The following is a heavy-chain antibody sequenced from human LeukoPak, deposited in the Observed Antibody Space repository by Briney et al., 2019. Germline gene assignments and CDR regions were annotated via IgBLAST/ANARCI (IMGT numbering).Heavy chain of an antibody. J-gene: IGHJ4*02. CDR1: GYTFTNYG. CDR2: ISAYNGNT. Sequence: ASVKVSFKGSGYTFTNYGISWVRQAPGQGREWMGWISAYNGNTNYAQKLQGRVSMTTDTSTSTAYMELRSLRSDDTAVYYCARDYCSSTSCYFDYWGQGTLVTVSS. V-gene: IGHV1-18*04. D-gene: IGHD2-2*01. CDR3: ARDYCSSTSCYFDY.